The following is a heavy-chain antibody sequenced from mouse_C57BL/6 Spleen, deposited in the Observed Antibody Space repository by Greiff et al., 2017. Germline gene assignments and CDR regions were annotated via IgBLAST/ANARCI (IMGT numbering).Heavy chain of an antibody. Sequence: VQLQESGAELAKPGASVKLSCKASGYTFTSYWMHWVKQRPGKGLEWIGYINPSSGYTKYNQKFKDKATLTADKSSSTAYMQLSSLTYEDSAVYYCSMWYYYYYFYYWGQGTPLTVSS. D-gene: IGHD1-1*01. CDR3: SMWYYYYYFYY. CDR1: GYTFTSYW. J-gene: IGHJ2*01. V-gene: IGHV1-7*01. CDR2: INPSSGYT.